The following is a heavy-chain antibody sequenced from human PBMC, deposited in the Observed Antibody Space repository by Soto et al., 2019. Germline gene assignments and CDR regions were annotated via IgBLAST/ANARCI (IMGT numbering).Heavy chain of an antibody. CDR2: INAGNGNT. V-gene: IGHV1-3*01. CDR1: GGTFSSYA. J-gene: IGHJ6*02. D-gene: IGHD3-10*01. Sequence: GASVKVSCKASGGTFSSYAISWVRQAPGQGLEWMGWINAGNGNTKYSQKFQGRVTITRDTSASTAYMELSSLRSEDTAVYYCARAITMVRGVVTIYYYGMAVWGQGTTVTVSS. CDR3: ARAITMVRGVVTIYYYGMAV.